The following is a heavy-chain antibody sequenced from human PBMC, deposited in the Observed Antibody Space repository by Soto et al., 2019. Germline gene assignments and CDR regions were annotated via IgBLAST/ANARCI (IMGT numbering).Heavy chain of an antibody. CDR2: IYYNGNT. D-gene: IGHD7-27*01. Sequence: QVQLQESGPGLVKPSETLSLTCTVSGGSISNHYWSWIRQPPGKGLEWIGYIYYNGNTNYNPSLKSRVTTSVDTSKNQISRRLSSVTAADTAVYYCARANWYSEYWGQGTLVTVSS. V-gene: IGHV4-59*11. J-gene: IGHJ4*02. CDR3: ARANWYSEY. CDR1: GGSISNHY.